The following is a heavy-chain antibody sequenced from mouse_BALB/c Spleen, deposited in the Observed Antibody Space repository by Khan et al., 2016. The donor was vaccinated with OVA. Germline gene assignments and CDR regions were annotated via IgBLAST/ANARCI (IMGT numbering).Heavy chain of an antibody. CDR2: INPSNGYT. V-gene: IGHV1-4*01. J-gene: IGHJ3*01. CDR3: VRDGAYHRNDGWFAY. D-gene: IGHD2-14*01. CDR1: GYTFTSYT. Sequence: QVQLKQSGAELARPGASVKMSCKASGYTFTSYTIHWIKLRPGQGLEWIGFINPSNGYTNYNQKFKDKATLTADKSSTTVYMQLSSLTSDDSAVYNCVRDGAYHRNDGWFAYWGQGTLVTVSA.